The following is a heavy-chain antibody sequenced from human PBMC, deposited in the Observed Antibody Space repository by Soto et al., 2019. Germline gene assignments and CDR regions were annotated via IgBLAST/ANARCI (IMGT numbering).Heavy chain of an antibody. D-gene: IGHD3-16*01. CDR1: GYTFTAYA. Sequence: QVQLAQSGAEGRKPGASVRVSCEATGYTFTAYAMHWVRQAPGQSLEWMGWIKPANGNTKYSQKFQGRLIITSDTSANSMYMELSSLTSEDTAMYYCTRSAISPYGGIIGPFDYWGQGKLVTVSS. CDR2: IKPANGNT. CDR3: TRSAISPYGGIIGPFDY. V-gene: IGHV1-3*01. J-gene: IGHJ4*02.